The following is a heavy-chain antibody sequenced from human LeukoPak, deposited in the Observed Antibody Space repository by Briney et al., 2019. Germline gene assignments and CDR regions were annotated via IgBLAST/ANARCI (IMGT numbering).Heavy chain of an antibody. CDR1: GFTFSSYW. V-gene: IGHV3-74*01. Sequence: GGSLRLSCAAFGFTFSSYWMHWVRQVPGKGLVWVSRIKTDGSYTNYADSVKGRFTISRDNAKNTLYLEMNSLRAEDTAVYYCVRDNDAWAFDIWGQGTMVTVSS. D-gene: IGHD1-1*01. CDR3: VRDNDAWAFDI. CDR2: IKTDGSYT. J-gene: IGHJ3*02.